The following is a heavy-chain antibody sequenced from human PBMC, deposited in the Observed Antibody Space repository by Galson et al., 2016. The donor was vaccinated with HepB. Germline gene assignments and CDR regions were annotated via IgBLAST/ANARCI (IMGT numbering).Heavy chain of an antibody. V-gene: IGHV4-30-2*01. J-gene: IGHJ6*02. CDR1: GVSVNTGGYS. CDR2: IQHTGST. CDR3: ARESRNYYDTSGYSYFGVDV. D-gene: IGHD3-22*01. Sequence: TLSLTCAVSGVSVNTGGYSWTWIRQPPGKGLEWLGYIQHTGSTNYNPSPKTRFVISLDRSKHHFSLKPSSVTAAHTAVYYCARESRNYYDTSGYSYFGVDVWGQGTTVTVSS.